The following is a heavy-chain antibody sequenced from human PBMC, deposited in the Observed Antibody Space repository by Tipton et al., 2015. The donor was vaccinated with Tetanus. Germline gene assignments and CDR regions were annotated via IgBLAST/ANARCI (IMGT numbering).Heavy chain of an antibody. D-gene: IGHD5-12*01. CDR3: ARANNDYPKKGPFDY. CDR1: GGSVRSDDYD. J-gene: IGHJ4*02. CDR2: VHYSGRT. V-gene: IGHV4-61*08. Sequence: TLSLTCTVSGGSVRSDDYDWNWIRQPPGKGLEWIGYVHYSGRTNKSPSLKSRVTLSIDKSKNQFSLSLTSVTAADTAVYYCARANNDYPKKGPFDYWGQGARVIVSS.